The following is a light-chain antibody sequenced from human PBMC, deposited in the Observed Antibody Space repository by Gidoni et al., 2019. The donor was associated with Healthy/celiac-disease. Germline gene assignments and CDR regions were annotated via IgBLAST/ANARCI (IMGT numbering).Light chain of an antibody. CDR3: QQRSNWPPVT. Sequence: EIVLTQSPATLSFSPGDRATLSSRASQSVSSYLPCYQQKPGQAPRLLIYDASNRPTGIPARFSGSGSGTDFTLTTSSLEPEDFAVYYCQQRSNWPPVTFGQGTRLEIK. V-gene: IGKV3-11*01. CDR1: QSVSSY. J-gene: IGKJ5*01. CDR2: DAS.